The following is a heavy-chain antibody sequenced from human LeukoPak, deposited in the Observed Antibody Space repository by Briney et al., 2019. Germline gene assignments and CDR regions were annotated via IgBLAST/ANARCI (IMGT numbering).Heavy chain of an antibody. Sequence: PSETLSLTCGVSGVSFSTYYWSWIRQSPEKGLERIGEVNHSGYTNYNPSLKSRVTISVDTSKNQFSLKLRSVTAADTAVYYCARQLYGSDYWGQGTLVTGSS. V-gene: IGHV4-34*01. CDR1: GVSFSTYY. CDR2: VNHSGYT. J-gene: IGHJ4*02. CDR3: ARQLYGSDY. D-gene: IGHD4-17*01.